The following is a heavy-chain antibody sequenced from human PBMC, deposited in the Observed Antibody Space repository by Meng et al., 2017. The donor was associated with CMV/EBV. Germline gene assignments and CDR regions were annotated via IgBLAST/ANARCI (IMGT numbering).Heavy chain of an antibody. J-gene: IGHJ6*02. V-gene: IGHV4-34*01. CDR1: GGSFSGYY. CDR3: ARGTGRSITIFGVVTHYYYGMDV. Sequence: SCAVYGGSFSGYYWSWIRQPPGKGLEWIGEINHSGSTNYNPSLKSRVTISVDTSKNQFSLKLSSVTAADTAVYYCARGTGRSITIFGVVTHYYYGMDVWGQGTTVTVS. CDR2: INHSGST. D-gene: IGHD3-3*01.